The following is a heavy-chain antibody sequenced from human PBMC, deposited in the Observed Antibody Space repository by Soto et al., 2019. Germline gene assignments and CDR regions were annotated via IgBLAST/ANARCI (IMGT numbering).Heavy chain of an antibody. Sequence: QVQLVQSGAEMKKPGASVKVSCKTSGINYNTYAIHWVRQAPGQGLDWMGWINTGNGDTRYSQNFQGRVTLTTDTSASTVYMDLDSLKSEDTGLYFCARAISGYVTWGQGTLVTVSS. D-gene: IGHD5-12*01. J-gene: IGHJ4*02. V-gene: IGHV1-3*04. CDR1: GINYNTYA. CDR2: INTGNGDT. CDR3: ARAISGYVT.